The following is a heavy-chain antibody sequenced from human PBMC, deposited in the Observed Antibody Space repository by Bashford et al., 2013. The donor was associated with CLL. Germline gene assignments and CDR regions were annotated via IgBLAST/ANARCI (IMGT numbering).Heavy chain of an antibody. D-gene: IGHD3-22*01. Sequence: GGPLRXSCAASGFTFSSYWMHWVRQAPGKGLGXGSHGXNSDGSSTSYADPXRGPNSPISRDNAKNTLYLQMNSLRAEDTAVYYCARGYYYDSSGYFPIDYWGQGTLVTVSS. CDR2: XNSDGSST. CDR3: ARGYYYDSSGYFPIDY. V-gene: IGHV3-74*01. CDR1: GFTFSSYW. J-gene: IGHJ4*02.